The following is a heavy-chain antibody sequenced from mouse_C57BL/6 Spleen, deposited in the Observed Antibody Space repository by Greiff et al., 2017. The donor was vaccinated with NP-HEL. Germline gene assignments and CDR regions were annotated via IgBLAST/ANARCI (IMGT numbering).Heavy chain of an antibody. CDR3: AKGVTNAMDY. D-gene: IGHD2-2*01. CDR2: IWSGGST. CDR1: GFSLTSYG. V-gene: IGHV2-4*01. J-gene: IGHJ4*01. Sequence: VKLEESGPGLVQPSQSLSITCTVSGFSLTSYGVHWVRQPPGKGLEWLGVIWSGGSTDYNAAFISRLSISKDNSKSQVFFKMNSLQADDTAIYYCAKGVTNAMDYWGQGTSVTVSS.